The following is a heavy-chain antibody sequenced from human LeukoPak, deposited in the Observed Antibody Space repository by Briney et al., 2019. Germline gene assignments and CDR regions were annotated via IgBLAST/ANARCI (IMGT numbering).Heavy chain of an antibody. CDR2: ISWNSGSI. J-gene: IGHJ4*02. D-gene: IGHD2-21*02. Sequence: GGSLRLSCAASGFTFDDYAMHWVRQAPGKGLEWVSGISWNSGSIGYADSVKGRFTISRDNSENTLYLQMNSLRTEDTAVYYCAKLLGGGDCYYCEAYWGQGTLVTVSS. CDR1: GFTFDDYA. CDR3: AKLLGGGDCYYCEAY. V-gene: IGHV3-9*01.